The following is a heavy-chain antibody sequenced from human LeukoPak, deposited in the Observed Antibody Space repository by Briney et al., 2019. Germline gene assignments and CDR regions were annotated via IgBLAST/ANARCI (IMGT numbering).Heavy chain of an antibody. CDR3: ARDSNGWTYYLDY. CDR2: LSCCKGYL. Sequence: GGSLRLACGASGFTFSTYTVHWVPPPTGKGVEWVSSLSCCKGYLYYADSVKGPFTISRYNAKNSLYLQMNSLRPEDTAVYYCARDSNGWTYYLDYWGRGTLVTVSA. CDR1: GFTFSTYT. V-gene: IGHV3-21*01. D-gene: IGHD6-19*01. J-gene: IGHJ4*02.